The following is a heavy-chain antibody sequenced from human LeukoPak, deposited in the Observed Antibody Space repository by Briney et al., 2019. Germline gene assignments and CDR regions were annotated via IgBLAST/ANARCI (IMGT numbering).Heavy chain of an antibody. Sequence: PGGSLRLSCAASGFSFSDYYMSWIRQAPGKELEWVSYISSSGSTIYYADSVKGRFTISRDNAKNSLYLQMNSLRAEDTAVYYCARDTAHRIAFDYWGQGTPVTVSS. CDR3: ARDTAHRIAFDY. CDR1: GFSFSDYY. J-gene: IGHJ4*02. D-gene: IGHD6-13*01. V-gene: IGHV3-11*01. CDR2: ISSSGSTI.